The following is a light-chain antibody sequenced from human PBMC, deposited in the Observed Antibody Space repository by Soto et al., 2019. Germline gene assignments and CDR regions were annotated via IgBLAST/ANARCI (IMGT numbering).Light chain of an antibody. V-gene: IGKV1-33*01. J-gene: IGKJ1*01. Sequence: DIQMTQSPSSLSASVGDRVTITCQASQDISNYLNWYQQKPGKAPKLLIYDASNLETGVPSRFSGSGSGTEFTLTITSLQAGDFAVYYCQQYNYWWTFGQGTKVEMK. CDR1: QDISNY. CDR2: DAS. CDR3: QQYNYWWT.